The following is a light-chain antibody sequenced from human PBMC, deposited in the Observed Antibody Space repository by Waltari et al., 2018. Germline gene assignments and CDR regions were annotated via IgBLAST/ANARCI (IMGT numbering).Light chain of an antibody. J-gene: IGKJ1*01. V-gene: IGKV2-40*01. CDR3: MQRIAFPWT. CDR1: QSLLNSDDGNTY. CDR2: TLS. Sequence: DVVMTQTPLSLSVTPGEPASISCRSSQSLLNSDDGNTYLDWYLQKPGQSRQVLIYTLSHRAPGVPDRFSGGGSGTDFTLKISRVEAEDVGVYYCMQRIAFPWTFGQGTKVEIK.